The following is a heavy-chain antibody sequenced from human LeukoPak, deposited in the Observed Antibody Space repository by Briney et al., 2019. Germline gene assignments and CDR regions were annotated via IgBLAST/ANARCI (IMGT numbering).Heavy chain of an antibody. CDR3: ARGGECGSCDGFDM. J-gene: IGHJ3*02. CDR1: GGSFSGYY. V-gene: IGHV4-34*01. CDR2: INHSGST. Sequence: PSETLSLTCAFSGGSFSGYYWIWIRQPPGKGLEWIGEINHSGSTNYNPSLKSRVTISVDTSKNQFSLKLSSVTAADTAVYYCARGGECGSCDGFDMWGQGIMVTVSS. D-gene: IGHD2-15*01.